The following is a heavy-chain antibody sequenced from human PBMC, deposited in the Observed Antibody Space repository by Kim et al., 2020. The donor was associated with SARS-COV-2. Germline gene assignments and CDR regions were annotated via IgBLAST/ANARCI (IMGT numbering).Heavy chain of an antibody. Sequence: GGSLRLSCSASGFTFSSYAMHWVRQAPGKGLEYVSAISSNGGSTYYADSVKGRFTISRDNSKNTLYLQMSSLRAEDTAVYYCVKDFISSSWYDLDAFDIWGQGTMVTVSS. CDR2: ISSNGGST. J-gene: IGHJ3*02. CDR3: VKDFISSSWYDLDAFDI. V-gene: IGHV3-64D*09. CDR1: GFTFSSYA. D-gene: IGHD6-13*01.